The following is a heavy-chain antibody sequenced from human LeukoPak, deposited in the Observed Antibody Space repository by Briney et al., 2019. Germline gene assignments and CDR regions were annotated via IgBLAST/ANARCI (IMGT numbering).Heavy chain of an antibody. CDR1: GFTFSSYW. CDR2: IKQDGSEK. Sequence: GGSLRLSCAASGFTFSSYWMSWVRQAPGKGLEWVANIKQDGSEKYYVDSVKGRFTISRDNAKNSLYLQMNSLRAEDTAVYYCAREGYYYGSGYYFDYWGQGTLVTVSS. CDR3: AREGYYYGSGYYFDY. V-gene: IGHV3-7*01. J-gene: IGHJ4*02. D-gene: IGHD3-10*01.